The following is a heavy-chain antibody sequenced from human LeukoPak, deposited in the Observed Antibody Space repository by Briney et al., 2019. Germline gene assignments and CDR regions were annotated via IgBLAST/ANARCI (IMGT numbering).Heavy chain of an antibody. CDR2: IIPIFGTA. D-gene: IGHD6-19*01. CDR1: GGTFISYA. V-gene: IGHV1-69*05. J-gene: IGHJ6*03. CDR3: ARGGGWSDYYYYMDV. Sequence: SVKVSCKASGGTFISYAISWVRQAPGQGLEWMGGIIPIFGTANYAQKFQGRVTITTDESTSTAYMELSSLRSEDTAVYYCARGGGWSDYYYYMDVWGKGTTVTVSS.